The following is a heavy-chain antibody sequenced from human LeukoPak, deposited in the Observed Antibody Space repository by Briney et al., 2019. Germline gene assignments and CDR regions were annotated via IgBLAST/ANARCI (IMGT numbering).Heavy chain of an antibody. CDR1: GFTFSSYG. Sequence: PGRSLRLSCAASGFTFSSYGMHWIRQAPGKGLEWVAVISYDGSNKYYADSVKGRFTISRDNSKNTLYLQMNSLRAEDTAVYYCAKHPQKFGIDPYSGSYYFAFDGMDVWGPGTTVTVSS. CDR3: AKHPQKFGIDPYSGSYYFAFDGMDV. CDR2: ISYDGSNK. V-gene: IGHV3-30*18. D-gene: IGHD1-26*01. J-gene: IGHJ6*02.